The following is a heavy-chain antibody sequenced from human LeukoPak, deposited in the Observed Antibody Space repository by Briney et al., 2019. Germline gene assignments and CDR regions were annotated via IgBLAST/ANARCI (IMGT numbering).Heavy chain of an antibody. D-gene: IGHD6-13*01. Sequence: PGGSLRLSCAASGFTFSGSAMHWVRQASGKGLEWVGRIRSKANSYATAYAASVKGRFTISRDDSKNTAYLQMNSLKTEDTAVYYCTRAIAAAGLIIFDYWGQGTLVTVSS. J-gene: IGHJ4*02. CDR2: IRSKANSYAT. V-gene: IGHV3-73*01. CDR3: TRAIAAAGLIIFDY. CDR1: GFTFSGSA.